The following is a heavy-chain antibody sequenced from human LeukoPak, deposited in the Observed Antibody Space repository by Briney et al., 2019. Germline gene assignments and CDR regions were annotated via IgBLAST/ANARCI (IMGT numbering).Heavy chain of an antibody. CDR2: ISNDGGVT. D-gene: IGHD5-12*01. J-gene: IGHJ5*02. CDR1: GFIFNNYG. V-gene: IGHV3-23*01. Sequence: GGSLRLSCAASGFIFNNYGLIWVRQAPGKGLEWVSAISNDGGVTTYADFVNGRFTISRDNSKNTLFLQMNSLRAEDTALYYCAKGSSGYFADLWGQGTLVTVSS. CDR3: AKGSSGYFADL.